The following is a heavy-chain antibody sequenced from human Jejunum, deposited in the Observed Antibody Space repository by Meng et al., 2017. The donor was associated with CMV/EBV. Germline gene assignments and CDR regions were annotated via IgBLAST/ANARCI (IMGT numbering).Heavy chain of an antibody. Sequence: QESHPPLVKPSDTSSLTRPASGDYISSGYYGGWLRPPPGKGLEWIASIYHNGNSHSNPSLKSRLTISVDTSKNQFSLSLISVTAADTGVYYCARHGDLPDFDYWGQGALVTVSS. CDR1: GDYISSGYY. V-gene: IGHV4-38-2*01. CDR2: IYHNGNS. J-gene: IGHJ4*02. CDR3: ARHGDLPDFDY. D-gene: IGHD4-17*01.